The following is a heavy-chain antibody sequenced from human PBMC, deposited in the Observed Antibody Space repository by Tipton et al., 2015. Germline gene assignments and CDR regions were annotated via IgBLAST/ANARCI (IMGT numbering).Heavy chain of an antibody. V-gene: IGHV4-59*12. CDR3: ARVGAGQLTSTPGGFDY. D-gene: IGHD1-26*01. Sequence: TLSLTCSVSSDSISKYYWSWIRQPPGKGLELIGYIYYSGSTNYNPPLKSRVTISIDTSKNQFSLQLNSVTPEDTAVYYCARVGAGQLTSTPGGFDYWGQGTLVTVSS. J-gene: IGHJ4*02. CDR2: IYYSGST. CDR1: SDSISKYY.